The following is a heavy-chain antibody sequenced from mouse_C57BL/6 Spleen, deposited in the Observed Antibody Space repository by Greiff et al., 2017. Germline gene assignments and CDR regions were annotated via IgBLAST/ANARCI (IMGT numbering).Heavy chain of an antibody. D-gene: IGHD2-3*01. CDR2: ISDGGSYT. CDR1: GFTFSSYA. V-gene: IGHV5-4*01. J-gene: IGHJ1*03. Sequence: DVKLVESGGGLVKPGGSLKLSCAASGFTFSSYAMSWVRQTPEKRLEWVATISDGGSYTYYPDNVKGRFTISRDNAKNNLYLQMSHLKSEDTAMYYCARDLDGYFYWYFDVWGTGTTVTVSS. CDR3: ARDLDGYFYWYFDV.